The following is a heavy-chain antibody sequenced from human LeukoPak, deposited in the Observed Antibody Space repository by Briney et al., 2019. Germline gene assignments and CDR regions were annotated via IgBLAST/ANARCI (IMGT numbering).Heavy chain of an antibody. Sequence: PGGSLRLSCAASGFTFGPYWMSWVRQAPGKGLEWVANINGDGNERFYVDSVKGRFTISRDNAKNSLYLQMNSLRVDDTAVYYCARGHRAWSYWGQGTLVTVSS. D-gene: IGHD3-3*01. CDR1: GFTFGPYW. CDR3: ARGHRAWSY. V-gene: IGHV3-7*01. J-gene: IGHJ4*02. CDR2: INGDGNER.